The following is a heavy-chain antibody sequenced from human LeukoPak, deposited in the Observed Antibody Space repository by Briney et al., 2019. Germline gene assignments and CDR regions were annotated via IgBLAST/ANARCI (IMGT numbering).Heavy chain of an antibody. V-gene: IGHV3-7*01. CDR1: GITFRNYW. CDR3: ATEPGIGYAFDI. Sequence: AGGPLRLSCVASGITFRNYWMSWVRQAPGKGLERVANVNPEGSEKNYAQSVKGRFTISRDNAKNSVSLQMNSLRGEDTAVYYCATEPGIGYAFDIWGQGTRVTVSS. CDR2: VNPEGSEK. D-gene: IGHD3-10*01. J-gene: IGHJ3*02.